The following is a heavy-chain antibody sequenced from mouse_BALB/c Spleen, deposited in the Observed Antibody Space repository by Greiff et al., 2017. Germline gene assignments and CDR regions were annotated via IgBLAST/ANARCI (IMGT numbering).Heavy chain of an antibody. J-gene: IGHJ4*01. D-gene: IGHD2-10*01. V-gene: IGHV1-7*01. Sequence: QVQLKQSGAELAKPGASVKMSCKASGYTFTSYWMHWVKQRPGQGLEWIGYINPSTGYTEYNQKFKDKATLTADKSSSTAYMQLSSLTSEDSAVYYCAQRAYYYAMDYWGQGTSVTVSS. CDR2: INPSTGYT. CDR1: GYTFTSYW. CDR3: AQRAYYYAMDY.